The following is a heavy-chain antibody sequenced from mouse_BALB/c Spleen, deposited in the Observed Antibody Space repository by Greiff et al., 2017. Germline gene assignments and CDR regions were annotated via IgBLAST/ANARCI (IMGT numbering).Heavy chain of an antibody. J-gene: IGHJ2*01. D-gene: IGHD1-1*01. V-gene: IGHV1S132*01. Sequence: QVQLQQSGAELVKPGASVKLSCKTSGYTFTSYWIQWVKQRPGQGLGWIGEIFPGTGTTYYNEKFKGKATLTIDTSSSTAYMQLSSLTSEDSAVYFCARGDYYGSRFDYWGQGTTLTVSS. CDR2: IFPGTGTT. CDR3: ARGDYYGSRFDY. CDR1: GYTFTSYW.